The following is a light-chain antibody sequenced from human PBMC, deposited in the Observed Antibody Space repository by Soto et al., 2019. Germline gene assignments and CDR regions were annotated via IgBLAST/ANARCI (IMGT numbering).Light chain of an antibody. V-gene: IGKV1-39*01. CDR2: DAS. Sequence: DIQMTQSPSSLSASVGDRVTITCRASQSINKYINWYQQKPGKAPNLLINDASSLQSGVPSRFSGSGSGTDFTLTISNLQPEEFATYYCQQTYSTPFTFGPGTKVDIK. J-gene: IGKJ3*01. CDR1: QSINKY. CDR3: QQTYSTPFT.